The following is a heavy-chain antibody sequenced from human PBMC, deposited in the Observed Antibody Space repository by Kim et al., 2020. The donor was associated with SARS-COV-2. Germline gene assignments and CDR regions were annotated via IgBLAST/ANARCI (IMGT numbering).Heavy chain of an antibody. V-gene: IGHV3-9*01. CDR1: GIMFGDYA. D-gene: IGHD2-2*01. CDR2: ISWNSGRI. Sequence: GGSLRLSCAASGIMFGDYAMHWVRQGPGKGLEWVSGISWNSGRIDYADSVKGRFTISRDNARKSLYLEMKSLRAEDTALYYCVMLTYCTSSNCYEEDYWGQGTPVTVSS. J-gene: IGHJ4*02. CDR3: VMLTYCTSSNCYEEDY.